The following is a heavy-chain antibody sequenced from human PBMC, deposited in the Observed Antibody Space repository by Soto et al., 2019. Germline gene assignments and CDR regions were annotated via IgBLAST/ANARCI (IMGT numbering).Heavy chain of an antibody. CDR2: IYYSGST. Sequence: PSVTLSLTWTVSGGSISSSSYYWGRVRQPPGKGLEWIGTIYYSGSTYYNPSLKSRVTMSVDTSKNQFSLKLSSVTAADTAVYYCARGTGLAVAGTGFDYWGQGTLVTVSS. V-gene: IGHV4-39*07. J-gene: IGHJ4*02. CDR1: GGSISSSSYY. CDR3: ARGTGLAVAGTGFDY. D-gene: IGHD6-19*01.